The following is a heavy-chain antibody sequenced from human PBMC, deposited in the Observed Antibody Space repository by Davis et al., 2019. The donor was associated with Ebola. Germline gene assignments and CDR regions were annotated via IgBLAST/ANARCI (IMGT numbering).Heavy chain of an antibody. J-gene: IGHJ4*02. V-gene: IGHV3-7*01. CDR1: GITLSSYW. CDR2: IKQDGSET. D-gene: IGHD5-12*01. CDR3: VRGAGWLLDY. Sequence: GESLKISCAVSGITLSSYWMNWVRQAPGKGLEWVANIKQDGSETYYVDSVKDRFTISRDNAKNSLFLQMNGLTVDDTAVYYCVRGAGWLLDYWGQGTLVTVSS.